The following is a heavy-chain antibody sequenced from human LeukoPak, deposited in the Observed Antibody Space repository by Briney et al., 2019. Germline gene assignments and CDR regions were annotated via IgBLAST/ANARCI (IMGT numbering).Heavy chain of an antibody. CDR3: ARAQYFDWLSVY. J-gene: IGHJ4*02. CDR2: INPNSGGT. CDR1: GYTFTGYY. Sequence: ASVKVSCKASGYTFTGYYIHWVRQAPGQGLEWMGWINPNSGGTDYAQKFQGRVTMTRDTSISTAYMELSRLSSDDTAVYYCARAQYFDWLSVYWGQGSLVTVSS. V-gene: IGHV1-2*02. D-gene: IGHD3-9*01.